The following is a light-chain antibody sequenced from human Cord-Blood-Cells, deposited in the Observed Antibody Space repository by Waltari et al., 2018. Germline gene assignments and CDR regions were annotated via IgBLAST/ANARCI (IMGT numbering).Light chain of an antibody. J-gene: IGKJ1*01. CDR3: QQYYSTPPT. CDR2: WAS. CDR1: QSGLYSSNNKNY. V-gene: IGKV4-1*01. Sequence: DIVMTQSPDTLAVSLGERATINCKSSQSGLYSSNNKNYLAWYQQKPGRPPKLLIYWASTRESGVPDRFSGSGCGTDFTLTISSLQAEDVAVYYCQQYYSTPPTFGQGTKVEIK.